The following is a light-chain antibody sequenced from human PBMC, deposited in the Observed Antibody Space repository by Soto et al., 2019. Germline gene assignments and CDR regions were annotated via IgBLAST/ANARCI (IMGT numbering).Light chain of an antibody. CDR3: HQYVSSPWT. CDR1: QSVSNNY. Sequence: EIVLTQSPGTLSLSPGERATLSCRASQSVSNNYLAWYQQKPGQAPRLLIYGPSSRATGIPDRFSVSGSGTDFTLTISRLEPEDFAVYYCHQYVSSPWTFGQGTKVDI. J-gene: IGKJ1*01. CDR2: GPS. V-gene: IGKV3-20*01.